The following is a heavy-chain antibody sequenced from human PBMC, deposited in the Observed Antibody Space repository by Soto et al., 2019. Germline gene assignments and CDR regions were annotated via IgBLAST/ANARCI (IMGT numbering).Heavy chain of an antibody. CDR3: ARGQSGYYYAYYYYGMDV. CDR2: INHSGST. V-gene: IGHV4-34*01. CDR1: GGSFSGYY. Sequence: SETLSLTCAVYGGSFSGYYWSWIRQPPEKGLEWIGEINHSGSTNYNPSLKSRVTISVDTSKNQFSLKLSSVTAADTAVYYCARGQSGYYYAYYYYGMDVWGQGTTVTVSS. J-gene: IGHJ6*02. D-gene: IGHD3-22*01.